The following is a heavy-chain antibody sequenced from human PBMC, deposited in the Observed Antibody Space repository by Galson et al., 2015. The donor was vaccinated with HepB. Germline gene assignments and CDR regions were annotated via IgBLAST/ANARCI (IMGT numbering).Heavy chain of an antibody. Sequence: SETLSLTCAVYGGSFSGYYWSWIRQPPGKGLEWIGEINHSGSTNYNPSLKSRVTISVDTSKNQFSLKLSSVTAADTAVYYCASNIAAAGTGIDYWGQGTLVTVSS. V-gene: IGHV4-34*01. CDR2: INHSGST. D-gene: IGHD6-13*01. CDR3: ASNIAAAGTGIDY. CDR1: GGSFSGYY. J-gene: IGHJ4*02.